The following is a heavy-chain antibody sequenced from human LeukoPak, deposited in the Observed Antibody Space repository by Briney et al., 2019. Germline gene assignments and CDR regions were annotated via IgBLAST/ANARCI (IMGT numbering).Heavy chain of an antibody. CDR1: GGSISSSSYY. D-gene: IGHD3-10*01. V-gene: IGHV4-39*07. J-gene: IGHJ5*02. CDR3: ARDCYYGSGSYNWFDP. CDR2: IYYSGST. Sequence: SETLSLTCTVSGGSISSSSYYWGWIRQPPGKGLEWIGSIYYSGSTYYNPSLKSRVTISVDTSKNQFSLKLSSVTAADTAVYYCARDCYYGSGSYNWFDPWGQGTLVTVSS.